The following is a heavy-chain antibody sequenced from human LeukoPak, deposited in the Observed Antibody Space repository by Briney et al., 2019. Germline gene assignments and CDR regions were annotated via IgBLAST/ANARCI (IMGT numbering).Heavy chain of an antibody. V-gene: IGHV4-34*01. J-gene: IGHJ4*02. CDR3: ARGDSGSYVFDY. Sequence: SETLSLTCAVSGGSFSGYYWSWIRQPPGKGLEWIGEINHSGSTNYNPSLKSRVTISVDTSKNQFSLKLSSVTAADTAVYCCARGDSGSYVFDYWGQGTLVTVSS. CDR1: GGSFSGYY. CDR2: INHSGST. D-gene: IGHD1-26*01.